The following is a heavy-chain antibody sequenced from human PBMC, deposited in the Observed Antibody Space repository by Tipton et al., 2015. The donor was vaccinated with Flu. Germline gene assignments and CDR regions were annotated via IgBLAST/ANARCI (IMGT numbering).Heavy chain of an antibody. D-gene: IGHD2-21*01. Sequence: GSLRLSCAASGFTFSNYWMTWVRQAPGKGLEWVANINQDGSVKYYVDSVKGRFTISRDNAKNSLYLQMNSLRAEDTAVYYCARQIGGGDCYWGQGTLVTVSS. CDR1: GFTFSNYW. CDR3: ARQIGGGDCY. V-gene: IGHV3-7*03. J-gene: IGHJ4*02. CDR2: INQDGSVK.